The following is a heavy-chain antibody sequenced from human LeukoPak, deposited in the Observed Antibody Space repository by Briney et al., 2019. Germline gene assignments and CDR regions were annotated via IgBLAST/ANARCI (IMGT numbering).Heavy chain of an antibody. V-gene: IGHV3-30*18. CDR1: GFTFSSYD. D-gene: IGHD4-17*01. CDR2: ISYDGSNK. Sequence: PGRSLRLSCAASGFTFSSYDMHWVRQAPGKGLEWVAAISYDGSNKYYADSVKGRFTISRDNSKNTLYLQMNSLRAEDTAVYYCAKETYGDYSPFDYWGQGTLVTVSS. CDR3: AKETYGDYSPFDY. J-gene: IGHJ4*02.